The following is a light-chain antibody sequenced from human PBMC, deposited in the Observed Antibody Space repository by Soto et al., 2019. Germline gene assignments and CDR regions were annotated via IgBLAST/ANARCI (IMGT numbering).Light chain of an antibody. CDR1: NSDVGAYNY. J-gene: IGLJ2*01. CDR3: CSYAGNSTSVL. CDR2: DVY. V-gene: IGLV2-11*01. Sequence: QSALTQPHSVSGSPGQSVAISCTGTNSDVGAYNYVSWYQHHPGNAPKLIIHDVYKRPSGVPDRFSASKSGNTASLTISGLQIEDEADYYCCSYAGNSTSVLFGGGTKLTVL.